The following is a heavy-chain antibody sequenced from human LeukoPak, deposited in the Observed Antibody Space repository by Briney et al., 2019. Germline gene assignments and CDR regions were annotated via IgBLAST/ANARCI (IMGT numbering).Heavy chain of an antibody. D-gene: IGHD1-26*01. CDR3: ARDRFSGSYPLDY. CDR1: GFTFNDYY. V-gene: IGHV3-11*01. Sequence: KAGGSLRLSCAASGFTFNDYYMTWIRQAPGKGLEWVSYISSSGTTIYYADSVKGRFTISRDNAKNSLYLQMNSLRAEDTAVYYCARDRFSGSYPLDYWGQGTLVTVSS. CDR2: ISSSGTTI. J-gene: IGHJ4*02.